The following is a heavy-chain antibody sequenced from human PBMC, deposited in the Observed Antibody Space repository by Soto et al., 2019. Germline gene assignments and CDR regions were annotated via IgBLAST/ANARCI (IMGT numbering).Heavy chain of an antibody. J-gene: IGHJ4*02. CDR2: IIPMFGTA. V-gene: IGHV1-69*12. CDR1: GGTFSTYA. Sequence: QVQLVQSGAEVKKPESSVKVSCKAPGGTFSTYAISWVRQAPGQGLEWMGGIIPMFGTANYAPRFQDRVTSTADESTNTVYMELSSLRSEDTAVYFCASGIQLWLRRINNGYSGWGQGTLVTVSS. CDR3: ASGIQLWLRRINNGYSG. D-gene: IGHD5-18*01.